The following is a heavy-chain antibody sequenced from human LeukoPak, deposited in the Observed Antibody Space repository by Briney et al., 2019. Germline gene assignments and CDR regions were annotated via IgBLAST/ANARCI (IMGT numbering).Heavy chain of an antibody. D-gene: IGHD6-19*01. V-gene: IGHV3-23*01. CDR2: ISGSGGST. J-gene: IGHJ4*02. Sequence: GGSLRLSCAASGFTFSSYWMDWVRQAPGKGLEWVSVISGSGGSTYSAESVKGRFTISRDNSKNTLYLQMNSLRVEDTAVYYCAKGPRASGWTYFDYWGQGTLVTVSS. CDR1: GFTFSSYW. CDR3: AKGPRASGWTYFDY.